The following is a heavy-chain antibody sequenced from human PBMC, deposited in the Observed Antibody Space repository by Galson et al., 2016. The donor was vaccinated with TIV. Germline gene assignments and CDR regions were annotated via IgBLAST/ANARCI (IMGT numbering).Heavy chain of an antibody. J-gene: IGHJ2*01. V-gene: IGHV3-30*02. CDR3: AKDSGGYFSYWYFDV. CDR2: IRYDGSNK. Sequence: SLRLSCAVSGYMFSSYGMHWVRQAPGKGLEWVAFIRYDGSNKYYADSVKGRFTISRDNSMNTLYLQMNSLRAEDTAVYYCAKDSGGYFSYWYFDVWGRGTLVTVSS. CDR1: GYMFSSYG. D-gene: IGHD3-10*01.